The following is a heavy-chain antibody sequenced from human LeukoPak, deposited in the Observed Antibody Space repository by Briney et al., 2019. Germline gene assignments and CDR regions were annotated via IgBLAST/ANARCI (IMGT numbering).Heavy chain of an antibody. CDR1: GFTFSSYG. Sequence: PGRSLRLSCAASGFTFSSYGMHWVRQAPGKGLEWVAFVSCDGGNKYDVDSVKGRFTISRDNSKNTLYLQMNSLRAEDTAVYYCAKDLSVYCDSRGFDPWGQGTLVTVSS. CDR3: AKDLSVYCDSRGFDP. V-gene: IGHV3-30*18. J-gene: IGHJ5*02. D-gene: IGHD3-22*01. CDR2: VSCDGGNK.